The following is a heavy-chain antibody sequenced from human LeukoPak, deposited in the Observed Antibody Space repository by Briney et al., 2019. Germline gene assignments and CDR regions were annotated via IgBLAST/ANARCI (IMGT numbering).Heavy chain of an antibody. J-gene: IGHJ6*03. CDR3: ARAGEQWLPYYYYYMDV. Sequence: TPSETLSLTCTVSGGSISSYYWSWIRQPAGKGLEWIGRIYTSGSTNYNPSLKSRVTMSVDTSKNQFSLKLSSVTAADTAVYYCARAGEQWLPYYYYYMDVWGKGTTVTVSS. D-gene: IGHD6-19*01. CDR1: GGSISSYY. V-gene: IGHV4-4*07. CDR2: IYTSGST.